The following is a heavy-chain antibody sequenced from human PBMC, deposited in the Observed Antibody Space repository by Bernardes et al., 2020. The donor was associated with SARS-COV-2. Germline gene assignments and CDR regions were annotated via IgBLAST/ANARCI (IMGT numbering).Heavy chain of an antibody. Sequence: GGSLRLSCAASGFYFRSYAMSWVRQGPGKGLEWVSSISASDGTTYYAESVQGRFTISRDNSRNTLYLQMNDLRGDDTATYFCASDRADITVIPAIFDSWGQGTQVTVSS. CDR3: ASDRADITVIPAIFDS. D-gene: IGHD4-4*01. V-gene: IGHV3-23*01. CDR2: ISASDGTT. CDR1: GFYFRSYA. J-gene: IGHJ5*01.